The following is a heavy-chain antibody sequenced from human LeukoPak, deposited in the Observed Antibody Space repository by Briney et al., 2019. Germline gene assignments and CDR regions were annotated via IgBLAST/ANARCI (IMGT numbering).Heavy chain of an antibody. D-gene: IGHD1-7*01. CDR2: IYYSGST. V-gene: IGHV4-59*12. CDR1: GGSISSYY. J-gene: IGHJ6*04. CDR3: ARGGPSNWSYFRFDV. Sequence: SETLSLTCTVSGGSISSYYWSWVRQPPGKGLEWIGYIYYSGSTNYNPSLKSRVTISVDTSKNHFSLTLTSVTAADTAVYYCARGGPSNWSYFRFDVWGKGTTVIVSS.